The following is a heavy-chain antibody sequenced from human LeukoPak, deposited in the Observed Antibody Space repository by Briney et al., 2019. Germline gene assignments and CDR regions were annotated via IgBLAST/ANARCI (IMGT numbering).Heavy chain of an antibody. D-gene: IGHD3-22*01. CDR1: GCTFSSYA. CDR3: ARRTYYYDSSLDY. V-gene: IGHV1-69*01. Sequence: SVKVSCKASGCTFSSYAISWVRQAPGQGLEWMGGIIPIFGTANYAQKFQGRVTITADESTSTAYMELSSLRSEDTAVYYCARRTYYYDSSLDYWGQGTLVTASS. CDR2: IIPIFGTA. J-gene: IGHJ4*02.